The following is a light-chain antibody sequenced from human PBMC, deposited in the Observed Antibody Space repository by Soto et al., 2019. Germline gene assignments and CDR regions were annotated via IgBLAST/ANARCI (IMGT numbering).Light chain of an antibody. J-gene: IGKJ1*01. Sequence: EIVLTQSPATLSSFPGDRVTLSCRASQAVNTSLAWYQHRPGQAPRLLIYLASNRAAGVPARFSGSGSGTDFTLTSSDVEPEDFAVYYCHQRQSWPRTFGQGTTVDI. V-gene: IGKV3-11*01. CDR3: HQRQSWPRT. CDR2: LAS. CDR1: QAVNTS.